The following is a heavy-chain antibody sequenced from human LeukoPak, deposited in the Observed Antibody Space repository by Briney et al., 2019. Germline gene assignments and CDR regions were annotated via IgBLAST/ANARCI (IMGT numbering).Heavy chain of an antibody. Sequence: ASVKVSCKASGYTFSNYYMHWVRQAPGQGLEWMGLISPSGGSTSYAQKFQGRVNMTRDTSTSTVYMELSSLRSEDTAVYYCARFYGGNPCSHFDYWGQGTLVTVSS. CDR1: GYTFSNYY. CDR2: ISPSGGST. CDR3: ARFYGGNPCSHFDY. V-gene: IGHV1-46*01. D-gene: IGHD4-23*01. J-gene: IGHJ4*02.